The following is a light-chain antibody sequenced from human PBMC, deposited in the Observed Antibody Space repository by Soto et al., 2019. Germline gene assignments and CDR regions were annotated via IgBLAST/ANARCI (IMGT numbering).Light chain of an antibody. CDR2: EVN. CDR3: SSYAGINNLGV. CDR1: SSDVGGYKY. V-gene: IGLV2-8*01. Sequence: QSALTQPPSASGSPGQSVTISCTGTSSDVGGYKYVSWYQQHPGNAPKLMIFEVNNRPSGVPDRFSGAKSGNTAYLTVSGLQAEDEADYYCSSYAGINNLGVFGTGTKVTVL. J-gene: IGLJ1*01.